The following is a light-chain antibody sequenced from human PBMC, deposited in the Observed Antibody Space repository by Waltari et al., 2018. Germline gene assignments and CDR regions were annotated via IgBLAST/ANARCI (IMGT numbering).Light chain of an antibody. CDR2: DAS. V-gene: IGKV3-11*01. J-gene: IGKJ4*01. CDR1: QSVSSY. Sequence: EIVLTQSPATLSLSPGERATLSCRASQSVSSYLAWYQQNPGQAPQLLIYDASNRATGIPARFSGSGSGTDFTLTISSLEPEDVAVYYCQQRSNWPLTFGGGTKVEIK. CDR3: QQRSNWPLT.